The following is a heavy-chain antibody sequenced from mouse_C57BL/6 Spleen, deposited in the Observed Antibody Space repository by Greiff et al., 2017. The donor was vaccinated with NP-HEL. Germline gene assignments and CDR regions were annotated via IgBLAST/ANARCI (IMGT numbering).Heavy chain of an antibody. CDR1: GFTFSSYG. Sequence: EVKLVESGGDLVKPGGSLKLSCAASGFTFSSYGMSWVRQTPDKRLEWVATISSGGSYTYYPDSVKGRFTISRDNAKNTLYLQMSSLKSEDTAMYYCARQGDKYFDVWGRGTTVTVSS. J-gene: IGHJ1*03. D-gene: IGHD3-3*01. CDR3: ARQGDKYFDV. V-gene: IGHV5-6*01. CDR2: ISSGGSYT.